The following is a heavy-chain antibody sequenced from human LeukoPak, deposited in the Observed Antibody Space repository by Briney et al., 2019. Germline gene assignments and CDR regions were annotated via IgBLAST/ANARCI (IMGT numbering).Heavy chain of an antibody. D-gene: IGHD2-2*02. V-gene: IGHV5-51*01. CDR1: GYSFTSYW. CDR2: IYPGDSDT. CDR3: ARQDCSSTSCYTTKANWFDP. Sequence: GESLKISCKGSGYSFTSYWIGWVRQMPGKGLEWMGIIYPGDSDTRYSPSFQGQVTISADKSISTAYLQWSSPKASDTAMYYCARQDCSSTSCYTTKANWFDPWGQGTLVTVSS. J-gene: IGHJ5*02.